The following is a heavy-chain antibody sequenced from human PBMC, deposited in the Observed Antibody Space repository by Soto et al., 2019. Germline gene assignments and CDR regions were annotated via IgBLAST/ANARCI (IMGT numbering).Heavy chain of an antibody. CDR3: ARDRQKRGSIAVAELDY. V-gene: IGHV3-30-3*01. J-gene: IGHJ4*02. D-gene: IGHD6-19*01. Sequence: QVQLVESGGGVVQPGRSLRLSCAASGFTFSSYAMHWVRQAPGKGLEWVAVISYDGSNKYYADSVKGRFTISRDNSKNTLYLQMNSLRAEDTAVYYCARDRQKRGSIAVAELDYWGQGTLVTVSS. CDR2: ISYDGSNK. CDR1: GFTFSSYA.